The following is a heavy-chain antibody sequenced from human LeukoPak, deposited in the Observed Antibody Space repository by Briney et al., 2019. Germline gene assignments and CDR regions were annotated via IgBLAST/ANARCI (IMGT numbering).Heavy chain of an antibody. Sequence: GRSLRLSCAASGFTFSSYGMHWVRQAPGKGLEWVAVISYDGSNKYYADSVKGRFTISRDNSKNTLYLQMNSLRAEDTAVYYCAKEGGDDYGDYEDPWYYYWGQGTLVTVSS. V-gene: IGHV3-30*18. J-gene: IGHJ4*02. CDR2: ISYDGSNK. D-gene: IGHD4-17*01. CDR3: AKEGGDDYGDYEDPWYYY. CDR1: GFTFSSYG.